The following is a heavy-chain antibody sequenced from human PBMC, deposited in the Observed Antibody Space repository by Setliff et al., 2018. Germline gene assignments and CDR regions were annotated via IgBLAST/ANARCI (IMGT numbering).Heavy chain of an antibody. Sequence: ETLSLTCAVYGGSFSDYYMSWIRQAPGKGLEWVSYISWDGGSTYYADSVKGRFTISRDNSKNSLYLQMNSLRAEDTALYYCAKDSVAVAGTDFYYYYGMDVWGQGTTVTVS. CDR1: GGSFSDYY. CDR3: AKDSVAVAGTDFYYYYGMDV. J-gene: IGHJ6*02. D-gene: IGHD6-19*01. CDR2: ISWDGGST. V-gene: IGHV3-43D*04.